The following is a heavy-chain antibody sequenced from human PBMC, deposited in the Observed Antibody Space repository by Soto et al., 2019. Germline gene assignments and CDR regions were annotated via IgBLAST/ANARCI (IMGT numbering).Heavy chain of an antibody. J-gene: IGHJ6*02. Sequence: SETLSLTFAVSGCSISRGSYSWSWIRQPPGKGLEWIGYMYNSGSTSYNPSLKSRVTISVDTSKNPFSLKLNSVTAADTAVYYCARDLWGYCGADCYPLDVWGQGTTVTVSS. CDR1: GCSISRGSYS. D-gene: IGHD2-21*02. CDR3: ARDLWGYCGADCYPLDV. V-gene: IGHV4-61*01. CDR2: MYNSGST.